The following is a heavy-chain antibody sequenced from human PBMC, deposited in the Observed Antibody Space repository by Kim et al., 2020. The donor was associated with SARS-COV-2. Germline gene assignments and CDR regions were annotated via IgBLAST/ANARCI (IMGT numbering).Heavy chain of an antibody. CDR3: ATPPGGYYDSSGYYNYFDY. J-gene: IGHJ4*02. Sequence: SVKVSCKPSGGTFSSYAISWVRQAPGQGLEWMGRIIPILGIANYAQKFQGRVTITADKSTSTAYMELSSLRSEDTAVYYCATPPGGYYDSSGYYNYFDYWGQGTLVTVSS. CDR2: IIPILGIA. CDR1: GGTFSSYA. V-gene: IGHV1-69*04. D-gene: IGHD3-22*01.